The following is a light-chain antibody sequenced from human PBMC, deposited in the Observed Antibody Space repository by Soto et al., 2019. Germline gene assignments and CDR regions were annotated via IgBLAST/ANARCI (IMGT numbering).Light chain of an antibody. J-gene: IGLJ1*01. CDR2: EVS. Sequence: QSVLTQPASVSGSPGQSITISCTGTSSDVGGYSFVSWYQQHPGKAPKVIIYEVSTRPSGVSNRFSGSKSGNTASLTISGLQADDEADYYCSSFSTSTTLYVFGTGTKLTVL. CDR1: SSDVGGYSF. V-gene: IGLV2-14*01. CDR3: SSFSTSTTLYV.